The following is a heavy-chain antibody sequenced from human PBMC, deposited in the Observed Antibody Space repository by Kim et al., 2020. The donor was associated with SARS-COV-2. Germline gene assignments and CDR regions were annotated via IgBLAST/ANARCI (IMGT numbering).Heavy chain of an antibody. CDR3: ARDEGSSGYSLQH. V-gene: IGHV3-53*01. Sequence: AASVKGRFTISRDNSKNTLYLQMNSLRAEDTAVYYCARDEGSSGYSLQHWGQGTLVTVSS. J-gene: IGHJ1*01. D-gene: IGHD3-22*01.